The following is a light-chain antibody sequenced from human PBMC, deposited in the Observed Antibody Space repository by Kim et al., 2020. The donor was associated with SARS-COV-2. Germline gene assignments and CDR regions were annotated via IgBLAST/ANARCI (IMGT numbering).Light chain of an antibody. CDR1: QSANSN. J-gene: IGKJ4*01. CDR2: GAS. Sequence: VSPGARATHPCMASQSANSNLAWYQQKPGQAPRLLIYGASTRATDIPARFSGSGSGTDFTLTISCLQSEDFAVYYCQQYDKWPLTFGGGTKVDI. V-gene: IGKV3-15*01. CDR3: QQYDKWPLT.